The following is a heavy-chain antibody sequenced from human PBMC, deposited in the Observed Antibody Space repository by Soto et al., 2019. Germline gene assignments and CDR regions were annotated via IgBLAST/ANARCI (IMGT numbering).Heavy chain of an antibody. Sequence: QVQLQESGPGLVKPSQTLSLTCSVSGGSISRGGYYWSWIRQHPGKGLEWIGYLYYTGSTSYNPSLKSRLTLSVDTSKNQFSLKLSSVTAADTAVYYCASFLGWPTYNFDYWGQGTLVTVSS. J-gene: IGHJ4*02. CDR3: ASFLGWPTYNFDY. D-gene: IGHD6-19*01. V-gene: IGHV4-31*03. CDR2: LYYTGST. CDR1: GGSISRGGYY.